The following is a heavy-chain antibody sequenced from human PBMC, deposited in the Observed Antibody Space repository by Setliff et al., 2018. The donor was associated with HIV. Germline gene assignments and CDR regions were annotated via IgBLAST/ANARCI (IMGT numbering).Heavy chain of an antibody. CDR2: IIPILGTA. CDR3: ARAYCGGDCFSGSRGYYYYYGMDV. CDR1: KGTFTTYR. D-gene: IGHD2-21*02. V-gene: IGHV1-69*11. J-gene: IGHJ6*02. Sequence: SVKVSCKASKGTFTTYRFTWVRQAPGQGLEWMGRIIPILGTANYAQNFQGRVTITADESTSTAYMELSSLRSEDTAVYYCARAYCGGDCFSGSRGYYYYYGMDVWGQGTTVTVSS.